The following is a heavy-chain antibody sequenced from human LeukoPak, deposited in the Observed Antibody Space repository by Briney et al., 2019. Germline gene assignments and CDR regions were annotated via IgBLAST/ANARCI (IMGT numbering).Heavy chain of an antibody. V-gene: IGHV3-21*01. Sequence: GGSLRLSCGASGFTFSSHSMNWVRQAPGKGLEWVSFISSSSSFIYYADSVKGRFTISRDNAKNSLYLQMNSLRAEDTAVYYCARDNSVGDNAWWFDPWGQGTLVTVSS. J-gene: IGHJ5*02. CDR3: ARDNSVGDNAWWFDP. D-gene: IGHD1-26*01. CDR2: ISSSSSFI. CDR1: GFTFSSHS.